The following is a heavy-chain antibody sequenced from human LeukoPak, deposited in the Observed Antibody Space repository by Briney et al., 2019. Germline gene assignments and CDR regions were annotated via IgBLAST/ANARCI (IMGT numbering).Heavy chain of an antibody. D-gene: IGHD3-16*01. V-gene: IGHV4-4*07. CDR2: LSASGTT. CDR1: GGSLSNYF. J-gene: IGHJ3*02. Sequence: SETLSLTCSVSGGSLSNYFWGWLRQPAGKGLEWGGRLSASGTTNYNPSLKSRVTISVDTSKNQFSLKLSSVIAADTAVYYCAREGARVGGAFDIWGQGTMVTVSS. CDR3: AREGARVGGAFDI.